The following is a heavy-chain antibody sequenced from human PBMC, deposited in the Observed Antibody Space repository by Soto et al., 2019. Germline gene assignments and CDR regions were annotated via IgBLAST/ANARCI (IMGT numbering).Heavy chain of an antibody. CDR3: AKRVAANALKLFYFDS. CDR1: GFTFSNYA. Sequence: PGGSLRLSCATSGFTFSNYAMSWVRQAPGKGLELVSSITLNGGGTYYADSVKGRFTFSRDNSKGTLFPQMSSLRADDTAVYYCAKRVAANALKLFYFDSWGQGTPVTVSS. J-gene: IGHJ4*02. V-gene: IGHV3-23*01. CDR2: ITLNGGGT. D-gene: IGHD6-25*01.